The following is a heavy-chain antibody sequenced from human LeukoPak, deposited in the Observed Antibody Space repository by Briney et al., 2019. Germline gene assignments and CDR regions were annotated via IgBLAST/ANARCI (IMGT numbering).Heavy chain of an antibody. Sequence: PSETLSLTCAVPGGSTSSYYWSWIRQPPGRGLEWIGCLYHSGKTIYNPSLKSRVTISVDTSKNQFSLMLNSVTAADTATYYCARHQKDSYDSIFHAFEIWGQGTMATVSS. CDR1: GGSTSSYY. CDR3: ARHQKDSYDSIFHAFEI. V-gene: IGHV4-59*03. D-gene: IGHD3-22*01. J-gene: IGHJ3*02. CDR2: LYHSGKT.